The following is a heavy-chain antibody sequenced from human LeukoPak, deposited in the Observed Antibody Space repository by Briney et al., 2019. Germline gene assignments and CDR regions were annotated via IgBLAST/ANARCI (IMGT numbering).Heavy chain of an antibody. CDR3: ARVVDYYDSSGYFYYYYYMDV. D-gene: IGHD3-22*01. Sequence: NSSETLSLTCTVSGGSISSYYWSWIRQPPGKGLEWIGYIYYSGSTNYNPSLKSRVTISVDTSKNQFSLKLSSVTAADTAVYYCARVVDYYDSSGYFYYYYYMDVWGKGTTVTISS. V-gene: IGHV4-59*01. J-gene: IGHJ6*03. CDR1: GGSISSYY. CDR2: IYYSGST.